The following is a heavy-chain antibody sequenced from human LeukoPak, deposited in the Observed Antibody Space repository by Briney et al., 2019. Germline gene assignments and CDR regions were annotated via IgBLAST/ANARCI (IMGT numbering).Heavy chain of an antibody. V-gene: IGHV3-48*02. D-gene: IGHD3-16*01. J-gene: IGHJ6*02. CDR3: ARVRGGSYYYGMDV. Sequence: GGSLRLSCAASGFTFSDYSMNWVRQAPGKGLEWVSYISTTSSTIFYADSVKGRFTVSRDNAKNSLYLQVNSLRDEDTAMCYCARVRGGSYYYGMDVWGQGTTVTVSS. CDR2: ISTTSSTI. CDR1: GFTFSDYS.